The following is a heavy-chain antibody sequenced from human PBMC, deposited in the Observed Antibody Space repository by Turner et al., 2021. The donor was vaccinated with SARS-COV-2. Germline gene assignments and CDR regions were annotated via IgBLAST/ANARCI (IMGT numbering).Heavy chain of an antibody. CDR1: GYTFTGYY. J-gene: IGHJ3*02. CDR3: AVLEMATITDAFDI. Sequence: QVQLVQSGAEVKKPGASVKVSCKASGYTFTGYYMHWVRQAPGQGLEWMGWINPNSGGTNYGQKFQGRVTMTRDTSISTAYMELSRLRSDDTAVYYCAVLEMATITDAFDIWGQGTMVTVSS. CDR2: INPNSGGT. D-gene: IGHD5-12*01. V-gene: IGHV1-2*02.